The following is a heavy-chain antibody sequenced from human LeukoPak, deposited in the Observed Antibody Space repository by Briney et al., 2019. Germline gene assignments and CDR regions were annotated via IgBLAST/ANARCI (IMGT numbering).Heavy chain of an antibody. J-gene: IGHJ3*02. V-gene: IGHV3-9*03. D-gene: IGHD7-27*01. CDR2: ISWNSGSI. Sequence: PGGSLRLSCAASGFTFSSYSMSWVRQAPGKGLEWVSGISWNSGSIGYADSVKGRFTISRDNAKNSLYLQMNSLRAEDMALYYCAKALWGLDAFDIWGQGTMVTVSS. CDR3: AKALWGLDAFDI. CDR1: GFTFSSYS.